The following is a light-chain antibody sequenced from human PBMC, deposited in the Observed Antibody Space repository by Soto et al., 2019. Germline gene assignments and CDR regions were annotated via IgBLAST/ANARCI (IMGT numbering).Light chain of an antibody. CDR1: SSDVGGYDY. V-gene: IGLV2-14*01. Sequence: QSALTQPASGSGSPGQSIAISCTGTSSDVGGYDYVSWYQQHPDKAPKLIIYEVTKRPSGVSNRFSGSKSGNTASLTISGHEPDGQGDYYWSLHAGGDTRVFGSGTKLTVL. J-gene: IGLJ1*01. CDR2: EVT. CDR3: SLHAGGDTRV.